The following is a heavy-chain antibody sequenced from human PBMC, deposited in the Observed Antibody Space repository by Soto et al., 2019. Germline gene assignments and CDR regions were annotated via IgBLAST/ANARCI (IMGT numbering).Heavy chain of an antibody. D-gene: IGHD3-10*01. V-gene: IGHV3-23*01. Sequence: PGGSLRLSCAASGFTFSSYAMSWVRQAPGKGQEWVSAISGSGGSTYYADSVKGRFTISRDNSKNTLYLQMNSLRAEDTAVYFCAISLFYGSGSYYSYYYGMDVWGQGTTVTVSS. CDR1: GFTFSSYA. J-gene: IGHJ6*02. CDR2: ISGSGGST. CDR3: AISLFYGSGSYYSYYYGMDV.